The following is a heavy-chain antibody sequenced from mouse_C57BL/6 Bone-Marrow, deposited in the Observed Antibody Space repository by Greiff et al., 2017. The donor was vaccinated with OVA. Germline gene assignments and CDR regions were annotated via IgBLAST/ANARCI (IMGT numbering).Heavy chain of an antibody. D-gene: IGHD1-1*01. CDR1: GFNIKDDY. V-gene: IGHV14-4*01. CDR2: IDPENGDT. Sequence: VQLKESGAELVRPGASVKLSCTASGFNIKDDYMHWVKQRPEQGLEWIGWIDPENGDTEYASKFQGKATITADTSSNTAYLQLSSLTSEDTAVYYCTTSDYYGSSFWFAYWGQGTLVTVSA. J-gene: IGHJ3*01. CDR3: TTSDYYGSSFWFAY.